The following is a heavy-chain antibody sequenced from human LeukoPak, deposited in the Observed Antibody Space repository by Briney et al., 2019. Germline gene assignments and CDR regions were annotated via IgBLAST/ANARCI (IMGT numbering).Heavy chain of an antibody. CDR2: TNPDGKEE. V-gene: IGHV3-7*01. CDR3: VRDGSSRWHFDY. CDR1: GFNFRRCW. J-gene: IGHJ4*02. D-gene: IGHD6-19*01. Sequence: PGGSLSLSCAASGFNFRRCWMIWVGQAAGRGLEWVAKTNPDGKEEYYVDSVKGRFTISRDYATNSVHLQTNSLRAEDTAIYYCVRDGSSRWHFDYWGQGSLVTVSS.